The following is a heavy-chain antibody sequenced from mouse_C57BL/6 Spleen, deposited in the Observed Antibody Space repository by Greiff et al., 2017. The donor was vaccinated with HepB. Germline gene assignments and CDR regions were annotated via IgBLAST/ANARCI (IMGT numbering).Heavy chain of an antibody. Sequence: QVQLQQSGAELMKPGASVKLSCKATGHTFTGYWLAWVKQRPGHGLEWIGEILTGSGSTYYNEKLKGKATFTADTSANNAYMQLSSLTTEDSAIYYCARNWERAYWGQGTLVTVSA. CDR1: GHTFTGYW. J-gene: IGHJ3*01. D-gene: IGHD4-1*01. CDR3: ARNWERAY. V-gene: IGHV1-9*01. CDR2: ILTGSGST.